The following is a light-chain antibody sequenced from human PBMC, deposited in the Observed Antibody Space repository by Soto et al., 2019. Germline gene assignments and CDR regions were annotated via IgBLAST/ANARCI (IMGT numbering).Light chain of an antibody. CDR2: DVS. Sequence: QSVLTQPASVSGSPGQSITISCAGTSSDVGGYNYVSWYQQHPGKAPKLRIYDVSNRPSGVSNHFSGSKSGNTASLTISGLQAEEQDAYYCRSYRTSSTLGVFGTGTKVTV. V-gene: IGLV2-14*01. J-gene: IGLJ1*01. CDR3: RSYRTSSTLGV. CDR1: SSDVGGYNY.